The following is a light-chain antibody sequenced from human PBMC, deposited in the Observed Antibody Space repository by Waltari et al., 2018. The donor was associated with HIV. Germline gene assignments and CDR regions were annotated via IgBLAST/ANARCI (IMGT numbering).Light chain of an antibody. V-gene: IGKV4-1*01. J-gene: IGKJ1*01. CDR1: QSLLLNFNNKTY. CDR3: QQCYSTPWT. CDR2: WAS. Sequence: DIVMTQSPASLAVSLGERATINCKSNQSLLLNFNNKTYLTWYQQKPGQSPKLLLYWASTRESGVPDRFSGSGSGTDFNLTISSLQAEDMATYYCQQCYSTPWTFGRGTKVEI.